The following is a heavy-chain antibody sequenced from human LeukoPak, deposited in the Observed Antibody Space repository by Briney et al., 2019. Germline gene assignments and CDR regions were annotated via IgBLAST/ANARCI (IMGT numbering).Heavy chain of an antibody. J-gene: IGHJ5*02. CDR2: ISGDGGST. V-gene: IGHV3-43*02. Sequence: GSLRLSRAASGFTFDDYAMHWVRQAPGKGLEWVSLISGDGGSTYYADSVKGRFTISRDNSKNSLYLQMNSLRAEDTAVYYCATYGTAVAGTHWFDPWGQGTLVTVSS. CDR3: ATYGTAVAGTHWFDP. CDR1: GFTFDDYA. D-gene: IGHD6-19*01.